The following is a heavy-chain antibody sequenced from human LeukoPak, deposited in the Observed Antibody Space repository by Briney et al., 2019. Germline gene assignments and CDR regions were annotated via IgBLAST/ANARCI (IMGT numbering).Heavy chain of an antibody. D-gene: IGHD2-2*02. CDR1: GGSFSGYY. Sequence: SETLSLTCAVYGGSFSGYYWSWIRQPPGKGLEWIGEINHSGSTNYNPSLKSRVTISVDTSKNQFSLKLSSVTAADTAVYYCARGYCSSTSCYKGSWFDPWGQGTLVTVSS. CDR3: ARGYCSSTSCYKGSWFDP. V-gene: IGHV4-34*01. CDR2: INHSGST. J-gene: IGHJ5*02.